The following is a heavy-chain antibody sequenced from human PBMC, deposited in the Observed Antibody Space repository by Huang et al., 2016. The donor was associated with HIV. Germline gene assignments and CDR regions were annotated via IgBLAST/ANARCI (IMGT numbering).Heavy chain of an antibody. Sequence: EVHLVQSGAEVKEPGESLKLSCQASGYNFDSYCIGWARQMPGKGLEWRGVIYPGDSDTRYDPSFQGQVTISADQSINTAYRQWSSLKASDTAIYFCARQGLWLPPTDPFDYWGQGTPVTVSA. J-gene: IGHJ4*02. CDR1: GYNFDSYC. CDR2: IYPGDSDT. D-gene: IGHD3-10*01. V-gene: IGHV5-51*01. CDR3: ARQGLWLPPTDPFDY.